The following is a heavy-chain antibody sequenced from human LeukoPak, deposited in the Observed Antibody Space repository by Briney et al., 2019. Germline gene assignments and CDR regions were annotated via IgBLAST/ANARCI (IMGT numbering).Heavy chain of an antibody. CDR1: GYTFTGYY. CDR3: ARVPGPYTTSRFDY. CDR2: IDPDCGGT. D-gene: IGHD2-2*02. J-gene: IGHJ4*02. V-gene: IGHV1-2*02. Sequence: GASVRVSCKTSGYTFTGYYLHWVRQAPGQGLEWMGRIDPDCGGTHYAQKFQVRVTVTRDTSITTVYMELSGLTSDDTAVYYCARVPGPYTTSRFDYWGQGTLVAVSS.